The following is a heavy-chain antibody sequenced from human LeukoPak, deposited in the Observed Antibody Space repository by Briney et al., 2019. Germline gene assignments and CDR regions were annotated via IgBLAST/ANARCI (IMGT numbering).Heavy chain of an antibody. CDR2: ISGSGGST. D-gene: IGHD3-9*01. CDR3: TILNYYYYYMDV. J-gene: IGHJ6*03. V-gene: IGHV3-23*01. CDR1: GFTFSSYA. Sequence: GGSLRLSCAASGFTFSSYAMSWVRQAPGKGLEWVSAISGSGGSTYYADSVKGRSTISRDNSKNTLYLQMNSLGAEDTAVYYVTILNYYYYYMDVWGKGTTVTVSS.